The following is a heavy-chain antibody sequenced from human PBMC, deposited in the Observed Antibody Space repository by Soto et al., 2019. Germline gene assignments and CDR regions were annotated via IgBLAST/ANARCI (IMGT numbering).Heavy chain of an antibody. V-gene: IGHV4-30-4*01. D-gene: IGHD3-22*01. Sequence: HVQLQESGPGPVTPSQTLSLSCTVSGVSITSGSYYWTWVRQSPGKGLEWIGYRYYSGNTYYNPSLNSRASISVDTSKNQFFLQFTSVTAADTAVYFCARGGYDTSGQTFIGWGPDCWGQGTLVTVSS. CDR3: ARGGYDTSGQTFIGWGPDC. J-gene: IGHJ4*02. CDR1: GVSITSGSYY. CDR2: RYYSGNT.